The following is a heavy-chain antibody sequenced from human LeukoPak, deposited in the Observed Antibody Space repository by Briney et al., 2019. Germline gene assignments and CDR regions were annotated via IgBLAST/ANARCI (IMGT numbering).Heavy chain of an antibody. Sequence: PGGSLRLACAVSGFTFSSYGMHWVRQAPGKGLEWVGVIWYDGSKKYSAESVKGRFTISRDTAKNALYLQMNSLRVEDTAVYYCARGGDDLWSGYRIDYWGQGTQVTISS. CDR2: IWYDGSKK. CDR3: ARGGDDLWSGYRIDY. J-gene: IGHJ4*02. V-gene: IGHV3-33*08. CDR1: GFTFSSYG. D-gene: IGHD3-3*01.